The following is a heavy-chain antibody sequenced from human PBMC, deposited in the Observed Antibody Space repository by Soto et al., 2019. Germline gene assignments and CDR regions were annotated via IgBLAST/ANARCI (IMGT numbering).Heavy chain of an antibody. CDR2: INPSGGST. J-gene: IGHJ4*02. CDR1: GYTFTSYY. V-gene: IGHV1-46*01. CDR3: AKDQFDY. Sequence: ASVKVSCKASGYTFTSYYMHWVGQAPGQGLEWMGIINPSGGSTNYAQKFHGKVTMTRDTSTITVYMELSSLRSEYTAVYYCAKDQFDYWGQGTLVTVSS.